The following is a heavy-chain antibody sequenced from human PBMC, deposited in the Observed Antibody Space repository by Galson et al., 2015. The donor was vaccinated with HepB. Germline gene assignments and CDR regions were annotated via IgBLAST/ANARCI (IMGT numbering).Heavy chain of an antibody. V-gene: IGHV3-23*01. J-gene: IGHJ3*02. D-gene: IGHD3-22*01. CDR1: GFTFSSYA. CDR2: ISGSGGST. CDR3: AKEQVVVITTWLGAFDI. Sequence: SLRLSCAASGFTFSSYAMSWVRQAPGKGLEWVSAISGSGGSTYYADSVKGRFTISRDNSKNTLYLQMNSLRAEDTAVYYCAKEQVVVITTWLGAFDIWGQGTMVTVSS.